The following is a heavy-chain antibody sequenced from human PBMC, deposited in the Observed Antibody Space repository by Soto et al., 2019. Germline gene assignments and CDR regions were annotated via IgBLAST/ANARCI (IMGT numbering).Heavy chain of an antibody. J-gene: IGHJ6*02. CDR1: GGSISSSSYY. CDR3: VRQVITGSNYYYYYGMDV. D-gene: IGHD3-16*02. Sequence: SETLSLTCTVSGGSISSSSYYWGWIRQPPGKGLEWIGSIYYSGSTYYNPSLKSRVTISVDTSKNQFSLKLSSVTAADTAVYYCVRQVITGSNYYYYYGMDVWGQGTTVTVSS. V-gene: IGHV4-39*01. CDR2: IYYSGST.